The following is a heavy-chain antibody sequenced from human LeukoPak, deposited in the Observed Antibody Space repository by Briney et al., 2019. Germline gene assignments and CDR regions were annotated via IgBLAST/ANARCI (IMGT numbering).Heavy chain of an antibody. D-gene: IGHD4-17*01. CDR2: ISSSGSTI. Sequence: GGSLRLSCAASGFTFSDYYMSWIRQAPGKGLEWVSYISSSGSTIYYADSVKGRFTISRDNAKNSLYLQMDSLRAEDTAVYYCASCPYGDDDQLDYLGQGTLVTVSS. CDR1: GFTFSDYY. V-gene: IGHV3-11*01. CDR3: ASCPYGDDDQLDY. J-gene: IGHJ4*02.